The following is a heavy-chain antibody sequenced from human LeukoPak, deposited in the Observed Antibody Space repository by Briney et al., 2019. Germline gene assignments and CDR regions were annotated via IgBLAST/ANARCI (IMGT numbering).Heavy chain of an antibody. Sequence: SETLSLTCTVSGGSISSSSYYWGWIRQPPGKGLEWIGSIYYSGSTYYNPSLKSRVTISVDTSKNQFSLKLSSVTAADTAVYYCARVMGASWFFYLDVWGKGTTVTVSS. CDR1: GGSISSSSYY. D-gene: IGHD3-16*02. J-gene: IGHJ6*03. CDR2: IYYSGST. CDR3: ARVMGASWFFYLDV. V-gene: IGHV4-39*01.